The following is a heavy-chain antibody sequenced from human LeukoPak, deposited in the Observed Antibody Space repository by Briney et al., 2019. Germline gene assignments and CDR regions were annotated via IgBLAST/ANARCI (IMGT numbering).Heavy chain of an antibody. D-gene: IGHD4-17*01. Sequence: SETLSLTCTVSGGSISSYYWSWIRQPPGKGLEWIGYIYYSGSTYYNPSLKSRVTISVDTSKNQFSLKLSSVTAADTAVYYCARVADYGDSPYHFDYWGQGTLVTVSS. CDR1: GGSISSYY. J-gene: IGHJ4*02. V-gene: IGHV4-59*08. CDR3: ARVADYGDSPYHFDY. CDR2: IYYSGST.